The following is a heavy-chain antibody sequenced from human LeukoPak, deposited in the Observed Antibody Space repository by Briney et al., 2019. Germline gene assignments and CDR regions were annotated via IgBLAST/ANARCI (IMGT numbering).Heavy chain of an antibody. J-gene: IGHJ4*02. Sequence: GGSLRLSCAASGFTFSSYEMNWVRQAPGKGLEWVSYISSSGSTIYYADSVKGRFTISRDNAKNSLYLQMNSLRAEDTAVYYCARESGYAVGDYWGQGTLVTVSS. D-gene: IGHD5-12*01. CDR2: ISSSGSTI. V-gene: IGHV3-48*03. CDR1: GFTFSSYE. CDR3: ARESGYAVGDY.